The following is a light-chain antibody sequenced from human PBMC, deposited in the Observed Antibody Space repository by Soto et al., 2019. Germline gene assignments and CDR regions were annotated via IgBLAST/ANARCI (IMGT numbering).Light chain of an antibody. CDR1: QSVCSD. CDR3: QQRSYLPST. V-gene: IGKV3-11*01. J-gene: IGKJ4*01. Sequence: EIVMTQSLATLSVSPGERATLSCRASQSVCSDLAWYQQKPGQAPRLVIYDIFTSATGVPPRISGSGSGTDFTLTISSLEPEDFAVYYCQQRSYLPSTYGGVSKVDIK. CDR2: DIF.